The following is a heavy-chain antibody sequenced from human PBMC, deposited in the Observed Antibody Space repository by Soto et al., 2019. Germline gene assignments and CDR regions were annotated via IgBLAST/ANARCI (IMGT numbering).Heavy chain of an antibody. V-gene: IGHV5-51*01. Sequence: PGESLKISCKGSGYSFTSYWIGWVRQMPGKGLEWMGIIYPGDSDTRYSPSFQGQVTISADKSISTAYLQWSSLKASDTAMHYCARHSRITIFGVQNYYYYGMDVWGQGTTVTVSS. CDR3: ARHSRITIFGVQNYYYYGMDV. D-gene: IGHD3-3*01. CDR2: IYPGDSDT. J-gene: IGHJ6*02. CDR1: GYSFTSYW.